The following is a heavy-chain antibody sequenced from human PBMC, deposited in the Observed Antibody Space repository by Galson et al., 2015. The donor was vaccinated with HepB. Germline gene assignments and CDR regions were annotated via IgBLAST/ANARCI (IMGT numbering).Heavy chain of an antibody. CDR3: AKVRKWELYDAFDI. V-gene: IGHV3-9*01. J-gene: IGHJ3*02. CDR2: ISWNSGSI. Sequence: SLRLSCAASGFTFGDYAMHWVRQAPGKGLEWVSGISWNSGSIGYADSVKGRFTISRDNAKNSLYLQMNSLRVEDTALYYCAKVRKWELYDAFDIWGQGTMVTVS. CDR1: GFTFGDYA. D-gene: IGHD1-26*01.